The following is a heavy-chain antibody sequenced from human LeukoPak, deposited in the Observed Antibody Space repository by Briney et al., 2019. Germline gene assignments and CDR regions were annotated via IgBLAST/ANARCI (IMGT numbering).Heavy chain of an antibody. D-gene: IGHD6-19*01. CDR3: ARGGGSGTYYYYMDV. J-gene: IGHJ6*03. CDR1: GGSISSYY. CDR2: IYYSGST. Sequence: PSETLSLTCTVSGGSISSYYWGWIRQPPGKGLEWIGYIYYSGSTNYNPSLKSRVTISVDTSKNQFSLKLSSVTAADTAVYYCARGGGSGTYYYYMDVWGKGTTVTISS. V-gene: IGHV4-59*01.